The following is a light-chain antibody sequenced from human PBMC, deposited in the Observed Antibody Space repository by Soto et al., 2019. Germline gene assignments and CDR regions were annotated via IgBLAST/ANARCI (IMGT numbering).Light chain of an antibody. J-gene: IGLJ1*01. V-gene: IGLV2-18*01. Sequence: QSVLTQPPSVSGSPGQSVTISCTGTSSDVGYYNRVSWYQQPPGTAPKLMVFEVSNRPSGVPDRFSGSKSGTSASLAISGLQPEDEANYNCATWDDSLNGLYIFGTGTKVTVL. CDR3: ATWDDSLNGLYI. CDR2: EVS. CDR1: SSDVGYYNR.